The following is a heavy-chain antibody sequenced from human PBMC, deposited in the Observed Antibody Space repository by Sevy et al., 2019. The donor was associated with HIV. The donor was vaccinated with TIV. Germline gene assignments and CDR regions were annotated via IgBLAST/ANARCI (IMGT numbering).Heavy chain of an antibody. D-gene: IGHD3-10*01. CDR3: ARGRWNTMVRGVRGGGGRRGAFDI. Sequence: GGSLRLSCAASGFTFSSYEMNWVRQAPGKGLEWVSYISSSGSTIYYADSVKGRFTISRDNAKNSLYLQMNSLRAGDTAVYYGARGRWNTMVRGVRGGGGRRGAFDIWGQGTMVTVSS. J-gene: IGHJ3*02. CDR2: ISSSGSTI. CDR1: GFTFSSYE. V-gene: IGHV3-48*03.